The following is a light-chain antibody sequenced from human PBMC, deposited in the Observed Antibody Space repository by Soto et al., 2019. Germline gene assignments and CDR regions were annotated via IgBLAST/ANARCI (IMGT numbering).Light chain of an antibody. CDR1: QSVSSH. CDR3: QQYKNWLALT. Sequence: EIVMTQSPATLSVSPGERATLSCRASQSVSSHVAWYQQIPGQSPRLLIYGASTRATGIPARFSGSGSGTEFTLSISSLQSEDSAVYYCQQYKNWLALTFGGGTKVDNK. V-gene: IGKV3-15*01. J-gene: IGKJ4*01. CDR2: GAS.